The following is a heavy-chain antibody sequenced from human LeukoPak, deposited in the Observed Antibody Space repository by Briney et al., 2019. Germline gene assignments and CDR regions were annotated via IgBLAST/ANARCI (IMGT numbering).Heavy chain of an antibody. J-gene: IGHJ4*02. CDR2: INHSGST. CDR3: ARRVGMKSPNWSTNCMFDY. D-gene: IGHD2-8*01. CDR1: GGSFSGYY. Sequence: NPSETLSLTCAVYGGSFSGYYWSWIRQPPGKGLEWIGEINHSGSTNYNPSLKSRVTISVDTSKNQFSLKLSSVTAADTAVYYCARRVGMKSPNWSTNCMFDYWGQGTLVTVSS. V-gene: IGHV4-34*01.